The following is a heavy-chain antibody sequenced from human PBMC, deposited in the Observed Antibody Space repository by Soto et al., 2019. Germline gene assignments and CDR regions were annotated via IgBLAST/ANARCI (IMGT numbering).Heavy chain of an antibody. V-gene: IGHV3-33*01. J-gene: IGHJ4*02. CDR3: ARGVRMGQQLVSSDY. D-gene: IGHD6-13*01. Sequence: QVQLVESEGGVVQPGRSLRLSCAASGFTFSSYGMHWVRQAPGKGLEWVAVIWYDGSNKYYADSVKGRFTISRDNSKNTLYLQMNSLRAEDTALYYCARGVRMGQQLVSSDYWGQGTLVTVSS. CDR2: IWYDGSNK. CDR1: GFTFSSYG.